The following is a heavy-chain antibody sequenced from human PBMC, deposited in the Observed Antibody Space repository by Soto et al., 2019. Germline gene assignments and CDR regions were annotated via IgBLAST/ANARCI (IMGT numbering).Heavy chain of an antibody. Sequence: QVELVQSGAEVKKPGSSVKVSCQASEDTFRNYAISCVRQAPGQGVEWMGGIIPIFGTANYAQKFQGRVTITAETSGNTVYLGLSSLRSEDTAVYYCASTKYDSSAYYYWYLGLWGRGTLVTVSS. CDR1: EDTFRNYA. CDR3: ASTKYDSSAYYYWYLGL. J-gene: IGHJ2*01. D-gene: IGHD3-22*01. CDR2: IIPIFGTA. V-gene: IGHV1-69*06.